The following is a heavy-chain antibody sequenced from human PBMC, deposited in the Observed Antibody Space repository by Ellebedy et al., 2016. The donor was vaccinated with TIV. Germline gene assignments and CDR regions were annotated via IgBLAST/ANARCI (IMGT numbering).Heavy chain of an antibody. CDR2: ISGSGGST. V-gene: IGHV3-23*01. CDR3: AKGCYDYVWGSYVDY. Sequence: PGGSLRLSCAASGFTFSSYAMSWVRQAPGKGLEWVSAISGSGGSTYYADSVKGRFTISRDNSKNTLYLQMNSLRAEDTAVYYCAKGCYDYVWGSYVDYWGQGTLVTVSS. D-gene: IGHD3-16*01. CDR1: GFTFSSYA. J-gene: IGHJ4*02.